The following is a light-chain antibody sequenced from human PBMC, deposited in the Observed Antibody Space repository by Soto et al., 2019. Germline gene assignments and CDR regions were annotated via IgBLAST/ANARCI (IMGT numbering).Light chain of an antibody. V-gene: IGLV1-44*01. CDR1: SFNIGSNT. J-gene: IGLJ7*01. CDR2: SNS. CDR3: SAWDDGRKEPV. Sequence: QSVLTQPPSASGTPGQRVTISCSGSSFNIGSNTVNWYQQLPGTAPKLLIYSNSQQPSGVPDRFSGSKSCTAASLAISGLQSEDDADDYCSAWDDGRKEPVFGGGTKLTVL.